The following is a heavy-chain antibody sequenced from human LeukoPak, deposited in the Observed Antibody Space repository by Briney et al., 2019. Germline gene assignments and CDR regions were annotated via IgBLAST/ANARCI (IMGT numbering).Heavy chain of an antibody. CDR2: IHYSGST. Sequence: SETLSLTCTVSGYSISSGYYWGWIRQPPGKRLEWIGSIHYSGSTNYNPSLKSRVTISVDTSKNQFSLKLSSVTAADTAVYYCARELYYGGNSDAFDIWGQGTMVTVSS. CDR1: GYSISSGYY. CDR3: ARELYYGGNSDAFDI. V-gene: IGHV4-38-2*02. J-gene: IGHJ3*02. D-gene: IGHD4-23*01.